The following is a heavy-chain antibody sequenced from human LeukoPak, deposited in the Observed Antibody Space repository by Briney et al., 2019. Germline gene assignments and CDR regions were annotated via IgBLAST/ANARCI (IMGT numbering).Heavy chain of an antibody. Sequence: SETLSLTCTVPGYSISSGYYWGWIRQTPGKGLEWIGNIYHSGSTYYNPSLKSRVTISVDTSKNQFSLKLSSVTAADTAVYYCARGMTAPYDFWSGYNPGDNWFDPWGQGTLVTVSS. V-gene: IGHV4-38-2*02. D-gene: IGHD3-3*01. CDR1: GYSISSGYY. CDR3: ARGMTAPYDFWSGYNPGDNWFDP. J-gene: IGHJ5*02. CDR2: IYHSGST.